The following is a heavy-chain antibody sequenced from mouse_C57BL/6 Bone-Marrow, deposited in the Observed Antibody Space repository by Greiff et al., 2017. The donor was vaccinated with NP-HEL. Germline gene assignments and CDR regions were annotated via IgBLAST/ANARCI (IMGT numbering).Heavy chain of an antibody. V-gene: IGHV5-4*03. CDR1: GFTFSSYA. CDR2: ISDGGSYT. J-gene: IGHJ2*01. CDR3: ARGGYGPENFFDY. D-gene: IGHD1-1*01. Sequence: EVKVVESGGGLVKPGGSLKLSCAASGFTFSSYAMSWVRQTPEKRLEWVATISDGGSYTYYPDNVKGRFTISRDNAKNNLYLQMSHLKSEDTAMYYCARGGYGPENFFDYWGQGTTLTVSS.